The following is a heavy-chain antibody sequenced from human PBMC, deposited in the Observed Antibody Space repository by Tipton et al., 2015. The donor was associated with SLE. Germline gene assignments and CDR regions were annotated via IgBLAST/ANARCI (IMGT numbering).Heavy chain of an antibody. D-gene: IGHD2-2*01. Sequence: TLSLTCAVYGGSFSGYYWSWIRQPPGKGLEWIGEINHSGSTNYNPSLKSRVTISVDTSKNQFSLKLSSVTAADTAVYYCASARCSSTSCYGNAFDIWGQGTMVTVSS. J-gene: IGHJ3*02. V-gene: IGHV4-34*01. CDR1: GGSFSGYY. CDR3: ASARCSSTSCYGNAFDI. CDR2: INHSGST.